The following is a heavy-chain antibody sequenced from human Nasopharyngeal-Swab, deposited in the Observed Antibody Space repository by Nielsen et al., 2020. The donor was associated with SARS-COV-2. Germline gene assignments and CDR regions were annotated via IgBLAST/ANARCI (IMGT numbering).Heavy chain of an antibody. Sequence: ASVKVSCKASGYTFTSYYMHWVRQAPGQGLEWMGIINPSGGSTSYAPKFQGRVTMTRDTSTSTVYMELSSLRSEDTAVYYCARDRVNTVTTVAPTFWKGYYYDGMDVWGQGTTVTVAS. CDR3: ARDRVNTVTTVAPTFWKGYYYDGMDV. J-gene: IGHJ6*01. CDR1: GYTFTSYY. V-gene: IGHV1-46*01. D-gene: IGHD4-17*01. CDR2: INPSGGST.